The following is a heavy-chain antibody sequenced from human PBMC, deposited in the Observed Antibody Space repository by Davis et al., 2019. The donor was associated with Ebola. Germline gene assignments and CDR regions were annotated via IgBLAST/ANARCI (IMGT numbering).Heavy chain of an antibody. CDR2: ISYDGSNK. V-gene: IGHV3-30*03. Sequence: GESLKISCAASGFTFSSYGMHWVRQAPGKGLEWVAVISYDGSNKYYADSVKGRFTISRDNSKNTLYLQMNSLRAEDTAVYYCAGGSSLTHWGQGTLVTVSS. J-gene: IGHJ4*02. CDR1: GFTFSSYG. CDR3: AGGSSLTH. D-gene: IGHD6-13*01.